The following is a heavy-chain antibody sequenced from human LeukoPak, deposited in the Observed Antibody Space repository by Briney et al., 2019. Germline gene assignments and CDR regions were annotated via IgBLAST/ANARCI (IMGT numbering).Heavy chain of an antibody. Sequence: SETLSLTCTVSGGSISSYYWSWIRQPPGKGLEWIGYIFYTGSTNYNPSLKSRGTISVLTCKNRFSLNLSSVPAADTAVYYCATLTGGDDAFDIWGQGTMVTVSS. CDR2: IFYTGST. CDR3: ATLTGGDDAFDI. J-gene: IGHJ3*02. CDR1: GGSISSYY. V-gene: IGHV4-59*01. D-gene: IGHD4-23*01.